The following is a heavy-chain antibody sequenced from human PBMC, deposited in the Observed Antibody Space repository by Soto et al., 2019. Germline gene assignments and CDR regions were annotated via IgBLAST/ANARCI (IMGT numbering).Heavy chain of an antibody. CDR1: GFTFSSYA. CDR3: AKGRDLRGYYGMDV. Sequence: TGGSLRLSCAASGFTFSSYAMSWVRQAPGKGLEWVSAISGSGGSTYYADSVKGRFTISRDNSKNTLYLQMNSLRAEDTAVYYCAKGRDLRGYYGMDVWGQGTTVTVSS. CDR2: ISGSGGST. D-gene: IGHD3-10*01. V-gene: IGHV3-23*01. J-gene: IGHJ6*02.